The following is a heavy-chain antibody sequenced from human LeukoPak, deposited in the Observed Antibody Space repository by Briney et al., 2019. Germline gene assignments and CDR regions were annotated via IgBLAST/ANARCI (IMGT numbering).Heavy chain of an antibody. CDR3: ARDHFPYYYDSSGTSDAFDI. CDR2: IYYCGST. J-gene: IGHJ3*02. Sequence: ASETLSLTCAVYGGSFSVYYWGWIPQPPGKGREWTGGIYYCGSTYYNPSIKSRVTISVDTSKNQFSLKLSSVTAADTAVYYCARDHFPYYYDSSGTSDAFDIWGQGTMVTVSS. V-gene: IGHV4-34*01. D-gene: IGHD3-22*01. CDR1: GGSFSVYY.